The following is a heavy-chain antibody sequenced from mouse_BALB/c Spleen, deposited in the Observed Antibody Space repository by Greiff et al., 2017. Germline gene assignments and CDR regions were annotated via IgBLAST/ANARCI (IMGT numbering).Heavy chain of an antibody. CDR1: GFNIKDYY. Sequence: EVQLQQSGAELVRSGASVKLSCTASGFNIKDYYMHWVKQRPEQGLEWIGWIDPENGDTEYAPKFQGKATMTADTSSNTAYLQLSSLTSEDTAVYYCNADGNYSYYYAMDYWGQGTSVTVSS. CDR3: NADGNYSYYYAMDY. D-gene: IGHD2-1*01. CDR2: IDPENGDT. J-gene: IGHJ4*01. V-gene: IGHV14-4*02.